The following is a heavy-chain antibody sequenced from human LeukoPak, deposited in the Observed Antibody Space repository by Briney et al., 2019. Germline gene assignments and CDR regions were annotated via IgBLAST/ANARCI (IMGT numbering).Heavy chain of an antibody. D-gene: IGHD3-10*01. Sequence: VASVKVSCKASGGTFSSYAISWVRQAPGQGLEWMGGIIPIFGTANYAQKFQGRVTITTDESTSTAYMELSGLRSEDTAVYYCASYYYGSGSSFDYWGQGTLVTVSS. CDR1: GGTFSSYA. J-gene: IGHJ4*02. CDR3: ASYYYGSGSSFDY. CDR2: IIPIFGTA. V-gene: IGHV1-69*05.